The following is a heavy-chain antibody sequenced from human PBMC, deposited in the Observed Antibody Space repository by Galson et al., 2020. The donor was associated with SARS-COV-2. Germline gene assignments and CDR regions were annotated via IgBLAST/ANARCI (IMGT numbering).Heavy chain of an antibody. CDR1: GFTFDDYA. J-gene: IGHJ4*02. Sequence: SLKISCAASGFTFDDYAMHWVRQAPGKGLEWVSGISWHSGSIGYADSVKGRFTISRDNAKNSLYLQMNSLRAEDTALYYCARDLGGYFDYWGQGTLVTVSS. CDR3: ARDLGGYFDY. CDR2: ISWHSGSI. V-gene: IGHV3-9*01.